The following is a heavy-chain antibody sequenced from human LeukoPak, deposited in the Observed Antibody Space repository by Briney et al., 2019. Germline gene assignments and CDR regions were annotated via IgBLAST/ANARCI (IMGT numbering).Heavy chain of an antibody. J-gene: IGHJ4*02. D-gene: IGHD3-22*01. Sequence: ASVKASCKASGYTFTHHGISWVRQAPGQGLEWMGWISCYNGDTMYAQNVQGRVTMTTDTSTRTAYIELRSLSSDDTAMYYCARDPSNSSGYHAHFDSWGQGTLVTVSS. CDR1: GYTFTHHG. V-gene: IGHV1-18*01. CDR2: ISCYNGDT. CDR3: ARDPSNSSGYHAHFDS.